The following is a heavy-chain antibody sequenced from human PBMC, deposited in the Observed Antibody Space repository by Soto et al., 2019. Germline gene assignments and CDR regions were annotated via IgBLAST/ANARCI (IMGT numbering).Heavy chain of an antibody. CDR3: AKYYYDSSDSRGAYDI. Sequence: EVQLLESGGGLVQPGGSLRASCAASGFALSSFAMTWVRQAPGKGLEWVSAIGSGGTNTYYTDSVKGRFTISRDNSKNTLFLQMNSLRAEDTAVYYCAKYYYDSSDSRGAYDIWGQGTMVTVSS. V-gene: IGHV3-23*01. J-gene: IGHJ3*02. CDR2: IGSGGTNT. D-gene: IGHD3-22*01. CDR1: GFALSSFA.